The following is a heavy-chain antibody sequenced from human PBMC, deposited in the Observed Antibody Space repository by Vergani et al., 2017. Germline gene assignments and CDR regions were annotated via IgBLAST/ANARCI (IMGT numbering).Heavy chain of an antibody. D-gene: IGHD2-8*01. CDR2: ISSSSSTI. Sequence: QVQLVESGGGLVKPGGSLRLSCAASGFTFSDYYMSWIRQAPGKGPEWVSYISSSSSTIYYADSVKGRFTISRDNAKNSLYLQMNSLRAEDTAVYYCAGGALSYYATRETLDYWGQGTLVTVSS. CDR1: GFTFSDYY. V-gene: IGHV3-11*01. J-gene: IGHJ4*02. CDR3: AGGALSYYATRETLDY.